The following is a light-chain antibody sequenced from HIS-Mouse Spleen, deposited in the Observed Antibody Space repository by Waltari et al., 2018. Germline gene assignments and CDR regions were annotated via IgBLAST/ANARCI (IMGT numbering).Light chain of an antibody. CDR3: CSYAGSSTWV. J-gene: IGLJ3*02. CDR2: EGS. Sequence: QSALTQPASVSGSPGQSITIPCTGTSSDVGSYTFVSWYQQHPGKAPKLMIYEGSKRPSGVSNRFSGSKSGNTASLTISGLQAEDEADYYCCSYAGSSTWVFGGGTKLTVL. V-gene: IGLV2-23*01. CDR1: SSDVGSYTF.